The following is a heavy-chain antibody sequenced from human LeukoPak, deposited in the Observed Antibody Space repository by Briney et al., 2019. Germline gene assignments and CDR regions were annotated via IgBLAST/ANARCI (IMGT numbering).Heavy chain of an antibody. V-gene: IGHV1-18*01. J-gene: IGHJ4*02. Sequence: ASVKVSCKASGYTFTSYGISWVRQAPGQGLEWMEWISAYNGHTNYAQKLQGRVTMTTDTSTSTAYMELRSLRSDDTAVYYCARGHYYDSSVDYWGQGTLVTVSS. CDR2: ISAYNGHT. CDR1: GYTFTSYG. CDR3: ARGHYYDSSVDY. D-gene: IGHD3-22*01.